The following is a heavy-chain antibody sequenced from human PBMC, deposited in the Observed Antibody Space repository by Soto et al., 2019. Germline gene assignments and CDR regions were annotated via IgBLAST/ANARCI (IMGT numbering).Heavy chain of an antibody. CDR3: ARAGGLLVDY. V-gene: IGHV3-30-3*01. D-gene: IGHD1-26*01. CDR2: KTYDGSNK. Sequence: QVQLVESGGGVVQPGRSLRLSCAASGFMFSSYAMHWVRQAPGKGLEWVAVKTYDGSNKYYADSVKGRFTISRDNSKNTLYLQMNNLRAEDTAVYYCARAGGLLVDYWGQGTLVTVSS. J-gene: IGHJ4*02. CDR1: GFMFSSYA.